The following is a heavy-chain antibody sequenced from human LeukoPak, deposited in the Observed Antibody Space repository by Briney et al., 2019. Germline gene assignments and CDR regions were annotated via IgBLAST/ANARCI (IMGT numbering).Heavy chain of an antibody. CDR3: ARHYDILTGYIDY. D-gene: IGHD3-9*01. CDR2: INHSGST. J-gene: IGHJ4*02. CDR1: GGSFSGYY. Sequence: SETLSLTCAVYGGSFSGYYWSWIRQPPGKGLEWIGEINHSGSTNYNPSLMSRVTISVDTSKNQFSLKLSSVTASDTAVYYCARHYDILTGYIDYWGQGTLVTVSS. V-gene: IGHV4-34*01.